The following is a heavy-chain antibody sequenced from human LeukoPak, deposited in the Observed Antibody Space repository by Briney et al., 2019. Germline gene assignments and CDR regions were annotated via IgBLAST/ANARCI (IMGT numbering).Heavy chain of an antibody. J-gene: IGHJ4*02. Sequence: PSETLSLTCTVSGGSISIYYWSWLRQPPGKGLEWIGYIYSSGSTIYNPSLRSRVTISADTSRNQFSLKMNSVTAADTAVYYCARSLSRSSYGNFDYWGQGTLVTVSP. V-gene: IGHV4-59*01. CDR1: GGSISIYY. D-gene: IGHD3-10*01. CDR2: IYSSGST. CDR3: ARSLSRSSYGNFDY.